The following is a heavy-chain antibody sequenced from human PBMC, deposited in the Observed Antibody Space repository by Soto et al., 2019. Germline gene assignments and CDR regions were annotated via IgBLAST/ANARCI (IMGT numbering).Heavy chain of an antibody. CDR1: GGSISSGSYY. Sequence: PSETLSLTCTVSGGSISSGSYYWVWIRQPPWKGLEWIGSIYYSGSTYYNPSLKSRVTISVDTSKNQFSLKLSSVTAADTAVYYCARQGGYTARPNDAFDIWGQGTMVTVSS. D-gene: IGHD1-26*01. CDR3: ARQGGYTARPNDAFDI. V-gene: IGHV4-39*01. J-gene: IGHJ3*02. CDR2: IYYSGST.